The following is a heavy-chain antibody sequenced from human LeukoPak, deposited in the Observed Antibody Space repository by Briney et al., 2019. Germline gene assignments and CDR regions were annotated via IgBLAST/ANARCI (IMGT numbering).Heavy chain of an antibody. CDR2: INPSGGST. CDR1: GYTFTSYY. J-gene: IGHJ6*02. D-gene: IGHD2-21*01. CDR3: AREWGSSGDFQNPNYYYYGMDV. V-gene: IGHV1-46*01. Sequence: ASVKVPCKASGYTFTSYYMHWVRQAPGQGLEWMGIINPSGGSTSYAQKFQGRVTMTRDTSTSTVYMELSSLRSGDTAVYYCAREWGSSGDFQNPNYYYYGMDVWGQGTTVTVSS.